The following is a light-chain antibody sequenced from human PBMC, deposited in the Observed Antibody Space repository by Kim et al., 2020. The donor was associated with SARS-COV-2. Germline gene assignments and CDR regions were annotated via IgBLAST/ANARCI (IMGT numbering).Light chain of an antibody. CDR3: QSYDSGLSGSV. V-gene: IGLV1-40*01. Sequence: VTISSSGSSSNIIASNEVHWYQQLPGTAPKLLIDANTHRPSGIPDRFSGSKSGTSASLAITGLLAADEADYYCQSYDSGLSGSVFGSGTKVTVL. CDR2: ANT. CDR1: SSNIIASNE. J-gene: IGLJ1*01.